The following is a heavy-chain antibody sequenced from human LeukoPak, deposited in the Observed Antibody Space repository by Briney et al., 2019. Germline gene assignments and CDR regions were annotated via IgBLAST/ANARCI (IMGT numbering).Heavy chain of an antibody. V-gene: IGHV3-73*01. CDR3: ARDSSSEGPLDY. Sequence: GGSLRLSCAASGFTFSASAVHWARQASGKGLEWIGRIRSKANNYATAYTDPLKGRFTVSRDDSKNTAYLQMNSLKTEDSAVYFCARDSSSEGPLDYWGQGTLVTVSS. D-gene: IGHD6-6*01. CDR1: GFTFSASA. CDR2: IRSKANNYAT. J-gene: IGHJ4*02.